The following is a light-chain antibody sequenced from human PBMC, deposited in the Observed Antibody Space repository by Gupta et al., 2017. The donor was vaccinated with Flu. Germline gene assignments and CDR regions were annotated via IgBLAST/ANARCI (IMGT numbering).Light chain of an antibody. J-gene: IGKJ2*01. CDR2: AAS. CDR1: QSIRTY. CDR3: QQGYRTSYT. Sequence: DIQMTQSPSSLSASVGDRVTITCRASQSIRTYLNWYQQKPGKAPKLLIYAASSLQSGVPSRFSGSGSGTDFTLTISSLQPEDFATYSCQQGYRTSYTFGQGTKLEIK. V-gene: IGKV1-39*01.